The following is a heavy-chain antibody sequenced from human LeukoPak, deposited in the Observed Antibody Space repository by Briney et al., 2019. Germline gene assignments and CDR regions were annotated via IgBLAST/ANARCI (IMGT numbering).Heavy chain of an antibody. CDR3: ARNRLDHDAFDI. CDR1: GFTFSTYG. Sequence: PGGSLRLSCAASGFTFSTYGMHWVRQAPGKGLEWVAVIWYDGSNKNYADSVKGRFTVSRDNSKNTLYLQMNSLRAEDTAVYYCARNRLDHDAFDIWGQGTTVTVSS. J-gene: IGHJ3*02. V-gene: IGHV3-33*01. CDR2: IWYDGSNK. D-gene: IGHD5-12*01.